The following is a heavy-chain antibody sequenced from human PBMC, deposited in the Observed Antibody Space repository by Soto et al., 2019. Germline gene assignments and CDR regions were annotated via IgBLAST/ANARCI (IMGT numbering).Heavy chain of an antibody. CDR3: ARSSLSSSWYFDY. D-gene: IGHD6-13*01. CDR2: INHSGST. J-gene: IGHJ4*02. CDR1: GVSFSGYY. V-gene: IGHV4-34*01. Sequence: PSETLSLTCAVYGVSFSGYYWSWIRQPPGKGLEWIGEINHSGSTNYNPSLKSRVTISVDTSKNQFSLKLSSVTAADTAVYYCARSSLSSSWYFDYWGQGTLVTVSS.